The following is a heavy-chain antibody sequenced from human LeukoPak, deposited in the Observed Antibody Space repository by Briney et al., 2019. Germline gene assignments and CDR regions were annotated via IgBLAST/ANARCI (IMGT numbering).Heavy chain of an antibody. V-gene: IGHV3-7*01. Sequence: SGGSLRLSCAASGFTFSSYWMSWVRQAPGKGLEWVANIKQDGSEKYYVDSVKGRFTISRDNAKNSLYLQMNSLRAEDTAVYYCARDFKGLGYSIWFDPWGQGTLVTVSS. J-gene: IGHJ5*02. CDR2: IKQDGSEK. CDR3: ARDFKGLGYSIWFDP. D-gene: IGHD2-2*03. CDR1: GFTFSSYW.